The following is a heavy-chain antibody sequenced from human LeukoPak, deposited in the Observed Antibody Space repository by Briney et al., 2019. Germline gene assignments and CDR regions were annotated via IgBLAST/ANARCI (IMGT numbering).Heavy chain of an antibody. V-gene: IGHV3-7*05. Sequence: GGSLRLSCAASKFTFSSYWMSWVRQAPGKGLEWVANIKQDGSEKYYVGSVKGRFTIPRDNAKNSLYLQMNSLRAEDTAVYYCARDGGPFDCWGQGTLVTVSS. CDR3: ARDGGPFDC. D-gene: IGHD3-16*01. CDR2: IKQDGSEK. CDR1: KFTFSSYW. J-gene: IGHJ4*02.